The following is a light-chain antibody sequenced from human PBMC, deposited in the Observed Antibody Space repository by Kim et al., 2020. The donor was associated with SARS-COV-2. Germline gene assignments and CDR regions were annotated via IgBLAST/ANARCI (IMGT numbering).Light chain of an antibody. V-gene: IGLV1-47*01. J-gene: IGLJ3*02. CDR3: AAWDDSLSAWV. CDR1: SSNIGSNY. Sequence: ELTQPPSASGTPGQRVTISCSGSSSNIGSNYVYWYQQLPGTAPKLLIYRNNQRPSGVPDRFSGSKSGTSASLAISGLRSEDEADYYCAAWDDSLSAWVFGGGTKLTVL. CDR2: RNN.